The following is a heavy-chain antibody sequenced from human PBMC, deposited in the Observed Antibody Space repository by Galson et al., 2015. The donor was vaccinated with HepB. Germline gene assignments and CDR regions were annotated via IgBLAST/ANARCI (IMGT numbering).Heavy chain of an antibody. CDR3: ASLDAAAGTYGMDV. CDR2: IYHSGST. D-gene: IGHD6-13*01. J-gene: IGHJ6*02. CDR1: GGSISSSNW. Sequence: SETLSLTCAVSGGSISSSNWWSWVRQPPGKGLEWIGEIYHSGSTNYNPSLKSRVTISVDKSKNQFSLKLSSVTAADTAVYYCASLDAAAGTYGMDVWGQGTTVTVSS. V-gene: IGHV4-4*02.